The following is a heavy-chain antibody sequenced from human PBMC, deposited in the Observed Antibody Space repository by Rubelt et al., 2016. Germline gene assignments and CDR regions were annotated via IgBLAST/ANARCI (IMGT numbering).Heavy chain of an antibody. CDR1: GGSITSYY. V-gene: IGHV4-59*12. D-gene: IGHD3-22*01. CDR2: IYYSGST. Sequence: QVQLQESGPGLVKPSETLSLTCTVSGGSITSYYWTWIRQPPGKGLEWIGSIYYSGSTSSRPSLKSRVTISVDTSKNQLSLKLSSVTAADTAVDYCAGDRDGYYYFDYWGQGTLVTVSS. CDR3: AGDRDGYYYFDY. J-gene: IGHJ4*02.